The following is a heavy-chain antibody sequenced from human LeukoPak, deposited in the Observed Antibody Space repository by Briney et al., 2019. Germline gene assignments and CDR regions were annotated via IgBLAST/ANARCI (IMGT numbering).Heavy chain of an antibody. Sequence: GGSLRLSCAASGFTFSSYSMNWVRQAPGKGLEWVSSISSSSSYIYYADSVKGRITISRDNAKNSLYLQMNSLRAEDTAVYYCVGMATANVYWGQGTLVTVSS. CDR3: VGMATANVY. V-gene: IGHV3-21*01. CDR1: GFTFSSYS. CDR2: ISSSSSYI. D-gene: IGHD5-24*01. J-gene: IGHJ4*02.